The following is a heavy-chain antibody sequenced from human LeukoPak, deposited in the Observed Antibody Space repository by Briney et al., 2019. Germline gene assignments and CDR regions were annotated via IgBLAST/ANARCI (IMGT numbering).Heavy chain of an antibody. CDR3: ARQLWFGELYTGYFDY. D-gene: IGHD3-10*01. Sequence: GGSLRLSCAASGFTFSSYGMHWVRQAPGKGLEWVASIRYDGSNKYYADSVQGRFTISRDNAKKSLFLQMNSLRAEDTAVYYCARQLWFGELYTGYFDYWGQGTLVTVSS. CDR2: IRYDGSNK. CDR1: GFTFSSYG. J-gene: IGHJ4*02. V-gene: IGHV3-30*02.